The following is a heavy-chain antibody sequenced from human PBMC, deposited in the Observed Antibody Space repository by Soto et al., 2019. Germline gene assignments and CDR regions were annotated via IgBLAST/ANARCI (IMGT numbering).Heavy chain of an antibody. D-gene: IGHD7-27*01. J-gene: IGHJ6*02. Sequence: QVQLVESGGGVVQPGRSLRLSCTASGFTFSSYVMHWVRQAPGKGLEWVAVLSYAGANEYYADSVKGRFTVSRDNSRNALDLQLNSLRAEDTAVYYCAKSTCAWGRSYYAMDVWGQGTTVTVSS. CDR2: LSYAGANE. CDR3: AKSTCAWGRSYYAMDV. V-gene: IGHV3-30*18. CDR1: GFTFSSYV.